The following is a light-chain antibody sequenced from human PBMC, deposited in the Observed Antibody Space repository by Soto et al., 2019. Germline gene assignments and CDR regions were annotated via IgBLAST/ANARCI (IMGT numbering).Light chain of an antibody. CDR2: DTF. J-gene: IGKJ5*01. V-gene: IGKV3-11*01. CDR1: QSVSRN. Sequence: ETVLTQSPATLSVSPGERVTLFCRASQSVSRNLAWHQQKPGQAPRPLIYDTFKRATGVPDRFSGGGSETDFTLTISSLEPEDFAVYYCQQRARWPMPFGQGTRLE. CDR3: QQRARWPMP.